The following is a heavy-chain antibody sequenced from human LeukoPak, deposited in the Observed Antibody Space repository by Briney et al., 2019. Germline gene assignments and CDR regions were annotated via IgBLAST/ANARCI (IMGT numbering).Heavy chain of an antibody. V-gene: IGHV3-30*18. D-gene: IGHD3-10*01. J-gene: IGHJ4*02. CDR1: GFTFSIYG. Sequence: GRSLRLSCAASGFTFSIYGMHWARQAPGKGLEWVAVISNDGSNKYYPDSVKGRFTISRDNSKNTLYLQMNSLRAEDTALYYCAKDRYYGSGSYYHGIDYWGQGTLVTVSS. CDR3: AKDRYYGSGSYYHGIDY. CDR2: ISNDGSNK.